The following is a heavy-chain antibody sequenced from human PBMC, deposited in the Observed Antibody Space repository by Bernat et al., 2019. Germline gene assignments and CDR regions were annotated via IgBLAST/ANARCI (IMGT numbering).Heavy chain of an antibody. CDR2: IYFSGST. Sequence: QVQLQESGPGLMKPSETLSLTCTVSGDSMNNYYWSWIRQPPGKGLEWIGYIYFSGSTSYNPALRSRVTISVDTSKNQFSLKLNSVTAADTAVYYCARYRSCSGGDCYSFDYWGQGTLVTVSS. V-gene: IGHV4-59*01. J-gene: IGHJ4*02. CDR3: ARYRSCSGGDCYSFDY. CDR1: GDSMNNYY. D-gene: IGHD2-21*02.